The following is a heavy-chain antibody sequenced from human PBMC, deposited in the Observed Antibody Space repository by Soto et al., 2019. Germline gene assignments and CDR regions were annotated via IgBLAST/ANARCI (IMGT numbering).Heavy chain of an antibody. V-gene: IGHV2-5*02. D-gene: IGHD2-8*01. CDR1: GFSVSTSGVG. CDR2: IYWDGDD. CDR3: AHKGGHGAAMDV. J-gene: IGHJ6*04. Sequence: QITLKESGPTLVKPTQTLTLTCTFSGFSVSTSGVGVAWNRQPPGKALAWLALIYWDGDDRYSPFLQSRATIPKYTPKNRVVLTMTNMDPVDTATYYCAHKGGHGAAMDVWGKGTTVTVSS.